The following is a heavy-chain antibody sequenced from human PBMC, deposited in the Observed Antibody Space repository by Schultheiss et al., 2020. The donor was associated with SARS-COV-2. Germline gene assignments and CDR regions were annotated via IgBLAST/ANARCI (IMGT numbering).Heavy chain of an antibody. CDR1: GFTFGDYA. Sequence: GESLKISCTASGFTFGDYAMSWFRQAPGKGLELVSAISGSGGSTYYVDSVKGRFTISRDTSKNTLYLQMSSLRAEDTAVYYCARDRAPRLQYYYYYYGMDVWGQGTTVTVSS. D-gene: IGHD2-15*01. CDR2: ISGSGGST. J-gene: IGHJ6*02. CDR3: ARDRAPRLQYYYYYYGMDV. V-gene: IGHV3-23*01.